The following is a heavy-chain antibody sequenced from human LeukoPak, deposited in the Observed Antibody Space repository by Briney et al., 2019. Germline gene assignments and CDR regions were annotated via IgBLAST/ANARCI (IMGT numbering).Heavy chain of an antibody. V-gene: IGHV3-74*01. J-gene: IGHJ4*02. D-gene: IGHD6-13*01. CDR2: IKTDGSST. CDR1: GFTFGSYW. CDR3: ARDFMYSITCAGC. Sequence: GGSLRLSCAASGFTFGSYWMHWVRQVPGKGLMWVSRIKTDGSSTSYADSVKGRFTISRDNAKNTLYLQMNSLRVEDTAVYYCARDFMYSITCAGCWGQGTLVTVSS.